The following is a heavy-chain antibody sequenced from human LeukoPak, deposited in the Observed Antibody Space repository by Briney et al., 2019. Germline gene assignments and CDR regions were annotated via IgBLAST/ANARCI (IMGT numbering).Heavy chain of an antibody. CDR1: GYTFTSYA. J-gene: IGHJ6*02. Sequence: ASVKVSCKASGYTFTSYAIHWVRQAPGQGLEWMGWINAGNGNTKYSQKFQGRVTITRDTSASTAYMELSSLRSEDTAVYYCARVQSGYYYYYGMDVWGQGTTVTVSS. CDR3: ARVQSGYYYYYGMDV. CDR2: INAGNGNT. D-gene: IGHD6-25*01. V-gene: IGHV1-3*01.